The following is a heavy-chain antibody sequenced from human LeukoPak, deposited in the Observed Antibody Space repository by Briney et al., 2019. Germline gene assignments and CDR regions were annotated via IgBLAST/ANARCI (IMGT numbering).Heavy chain of an antibody. Sequence: GGSLRLSCAASGFTVSSNYMSWVRQAPGKGLQWVSVIYSGGSTYYADSVKGRFTISRDDSKNTLYLQMNSLRAEDTAVYYCASQLYGDFVAFDIWGQGTMVTVSS. D-gene: IGHD4-17*01. J-gene: IGHJ3*02. CDR2: IYSGGST. V-gene: IGHV3-53*01. CDR1: GFTVSSNY. CDR3: ASQLYGDFVAFDI.